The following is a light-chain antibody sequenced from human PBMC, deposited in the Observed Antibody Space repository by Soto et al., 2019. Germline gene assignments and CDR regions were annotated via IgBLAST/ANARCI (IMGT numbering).Light chain of an antibody. CDR3: TSYTSIGSYV. V-gene: IGLV2-14*01. Sequence: QSVLTQPASVSGSPGQSITISCTGTSSDVGGYNYVSWYQQYPGKAPKVMIYDVSDRPSGVSNRFSGSKSGNTASLTISGLQAEDEADYYCTSYTSIGSYVFGTGTKLTVL. J-gene: IGLJ1*01. CDR1: SSDVGGYNY. CDR2: DVS.